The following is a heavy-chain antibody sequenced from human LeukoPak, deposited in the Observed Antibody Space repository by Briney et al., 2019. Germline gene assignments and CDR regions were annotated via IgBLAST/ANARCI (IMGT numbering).Heavy chain of an antibody. CDR3: ARLDYDSSGYYADY. CDR2: MNPNSGNT. D-gene: IGHD3-22*01. Sequence: ASVKVSCKASGYTFTSYDINWVRQATGQGLEWMGWMNPNSGNTGYAQKFQGRVTMTRNTSISTAYMGLSSLRSEDTAVYYCARLDYDSSGYYADYWGQGTLVTVSS. CDR1: GYTFTSYD. J-gene: IGHJ4*02. V-gene: IGHV1-8*01.